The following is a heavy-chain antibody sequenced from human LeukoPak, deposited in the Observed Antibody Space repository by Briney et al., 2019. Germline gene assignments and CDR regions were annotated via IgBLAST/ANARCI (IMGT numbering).Heavy chain of an antibody. D-gene: IGHD3-3*01. CDR2: ISGDYI. CDR1: GFTFSSFS. Sequence: GGSLRLSCAASGFTFSSFSMNWVRQTPGMGLEWVSSISGDYIYYADSVKGRFTISRDNAKNSLFLQMNSLRAEDTAVYYCAKSLVGVVILFDYWGQGTLVTVSS. CDR3: AKSLVGVVILFDY. J-gene: IGHJ4*02. V-gene: IGHV3-21*04.